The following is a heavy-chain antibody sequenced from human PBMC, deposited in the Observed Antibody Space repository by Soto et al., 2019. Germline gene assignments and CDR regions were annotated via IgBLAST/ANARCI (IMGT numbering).Heavy chain of an antibody. CDR3: ARESGLRSTDYGMDV. CDR1: GGSVSSGSYY. V-gene: IGHV4-61*01. D-gene: IGHD4-17*01. Sequence: SETLSLTCTVSGGSVSSGSYYWSWIRQPPGKGLECIGYIYYSGSTNYNPSLKSRVTISVDTSKNQFSLKLSSVTAADTAVYYCARESGLRSTDYGMDVWGQGTTVTVSS. J-gene: IGHJ6*02. CDR2: IYYSGST.